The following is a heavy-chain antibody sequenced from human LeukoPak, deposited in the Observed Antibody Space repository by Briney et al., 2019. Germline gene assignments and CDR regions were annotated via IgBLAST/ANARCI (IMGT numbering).Heavy chain of an antibody. Sequence: GGSLRLSCAASGFTVSSNYMSWVRQAPGKGLEWVSVIYSGGSTYYADSVKGRFTISRDNSKNTLYLQMNSLRAEDTAVYYCARRSPGYGSGSYYYFDYWGQGTLVTVLS. CDR1: GFTVSSNY. J-gene: IGHJ4*02. V-gene: IGHV3-53*01. CDR3: ARRSPGYGSGSYYYFDY. D-gene: IGHD3-10*01. CDR2: IYSGGST.